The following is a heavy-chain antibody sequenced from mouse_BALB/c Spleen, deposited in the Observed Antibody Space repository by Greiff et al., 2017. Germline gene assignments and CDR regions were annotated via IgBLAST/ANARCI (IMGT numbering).Heavy chain of an antibody. V-gene: IGHV5-12-1*01. CDR2: ISSGGGST. CDR3: ARHGGPFAY. Sequence: EVKLMESGGGLVKPGGSLKLSCAASGFAFSSYDMSWVRQTPEKRLEWVAYISSGGGSTYYPDTVKGRFTISRDNAKNTLYLQMSSLKSEDTAMYYCARHGGPFAYWGQGTLVTVSA. D-gene: IGHD1-1*02. CDR1: GFAFSSYD. J-gene: IGHJ3*01.